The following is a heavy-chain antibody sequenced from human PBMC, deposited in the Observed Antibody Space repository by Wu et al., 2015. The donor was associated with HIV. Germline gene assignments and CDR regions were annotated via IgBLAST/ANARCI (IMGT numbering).Heavy chain of an antibody. J-gene: IGHJ6*01. CDR1: GYTFSSYD. V-gene: IGHV1-8*01. Sequence: QVQLVQSGAEVKKPGASLRVSCRASGYTFSSYDINWVRQATGQGPEWMGWMNPSSGNTGYAQKFQGRVIMTRNTSISTIYMELSSLRSDDTAVYYCARGRHFYGSETKLFTNYYYG. CDR2: MNPSSGNT. D-gene: IGHD3-10*01. CDR3: ARGRHFYGSETKLFTNYYYG.